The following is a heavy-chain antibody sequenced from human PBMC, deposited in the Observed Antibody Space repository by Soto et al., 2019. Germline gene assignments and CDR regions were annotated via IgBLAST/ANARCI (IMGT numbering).Heavy chain of an antibody. Sequence: QVELVQAGAEVKKPGSSVKVSCQASEDTFRNYAISCVRQAPGQGLEWMGGIIPIFGTANYAQKFQGRVTITADTSANTVYVELSSLRSEDTAVYYCASTKYDSSAYYYWYLGLWGRGTLGTVSS. V-gene: IGHV1-69*06. J-gene: IGHJ2*01. D-gene: IGHD3-22*01. CDR3: ASTKYDSSAYYYWYLGL. CDR2: IIPIFGTA. CDR1: EDTFRNYA.